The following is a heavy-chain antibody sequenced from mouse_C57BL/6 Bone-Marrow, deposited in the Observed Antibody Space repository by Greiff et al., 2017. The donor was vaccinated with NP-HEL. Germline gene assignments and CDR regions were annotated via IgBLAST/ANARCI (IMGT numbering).Heavy chain of an antibody. CDR2: ISNGGGST. D-gene: IGHD1-1*01. CDR3: ARGFYGSSPAWFAY. CDR1: GFTFSDYY. V-gene: IGHV5-12*01. Sequence: DVQLQESGGGLVQPGGSLKLSCAASGFTFSDYYMYWVRQTPEKRLEWVAYISNGGGSTYYPDTVKGRFTISRDNAKNTLYLQMSRLKSEDTAMYYCARGFYGSSPAWFAYWGQGTLVTVSA. J-gene: IGHJ3*01.